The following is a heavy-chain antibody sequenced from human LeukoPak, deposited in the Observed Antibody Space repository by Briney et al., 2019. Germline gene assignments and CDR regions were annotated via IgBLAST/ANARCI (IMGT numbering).Heavy chain of an antibody. J-gene: IGHJ4*02. Sequence: GGSLRLSCAASGFTFSSYWMCWVRQAPGKGLEWVANIKQGGSEKYYADSVKGRFTISRDDAKNSLYLQMNSLTAEDTAVYYCARLVREVTNFESWGQGTLVTVSS. CDR1: GFTFSSYW. V-gene: IGHV3-7*01. D-gene: IGHD3-10*01. CDR3: ARLVREVTNFES. CDR2: IKQGGSEK.